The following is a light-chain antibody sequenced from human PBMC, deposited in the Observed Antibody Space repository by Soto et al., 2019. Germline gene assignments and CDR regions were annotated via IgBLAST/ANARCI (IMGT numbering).Light chain of an antibody. J-gene: IGKJ1*01. V-gene: IGKV3-11*01. CDR2: DAS. CDR3: QQRDNWPWT. Sequence: ETVLTQSPATLSLSPGERATLSCRASQSVRSNLAWYQHKPGQAPRLLIYDASNRATGIPGRFSGSGSGTDFTLTISNLEPEDFALYYCQQRDNWPWTFGQGAKVEIK. CDR1: QSVRSN.